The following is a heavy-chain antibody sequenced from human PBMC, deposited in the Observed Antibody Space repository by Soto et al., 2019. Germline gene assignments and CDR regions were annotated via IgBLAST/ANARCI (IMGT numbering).Heavy chain of an antibody. V-gene: IGHV3-7*01. CDR1: GFTFSSYW. CDR3: AREQPYSSSSFFFPKYGMDV. Sequence: GGSLRLSYAASGFTFSSYWMSWVRQAPGKGLEWVANIKQDGSEKYYVDSVKGRFTISRDNAKNSLYLQMNSLRAEDTAVYYCAREQPYSSSSFFFPKYGMDVWGQGTTVTVSS. CDR2: IKQDGSEK. D-gene: IGHD6-6*01. J-gene: IGHJ6*02.